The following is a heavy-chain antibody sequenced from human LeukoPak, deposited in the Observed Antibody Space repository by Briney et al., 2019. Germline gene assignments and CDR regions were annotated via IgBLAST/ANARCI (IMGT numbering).Heavy chain of an antibody. CDR2: IVHDSGNT. D-gene: IGHD3-9*01. V-gene: IGHV1-58*01. Sequence: GTSVKVSCKASGFTFTSSAVQWVRQARGQRLEWIGWIVHDSGNTNYAQKFQERVTITRDMSTSTAYMELSSLRSEDTAVYYCAAGGQLRYFDWLLPEPYYFDYWGQGTLVTVSS. J-gene: IGHJ4*02. CDR1: GFTFTSSA. CDR3: AAGGQLRYFDWLLPEPYYFDY.